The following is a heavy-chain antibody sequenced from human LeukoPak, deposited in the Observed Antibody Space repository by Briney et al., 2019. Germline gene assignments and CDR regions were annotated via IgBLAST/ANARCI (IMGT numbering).Heavy chain of an antibody. V-gene: IGHV3-49*02. CDR3: TRVGPYSGSYYVQGVDY. CDR1: GFTLSLYD. Sequence: QPGASLRLSCAASGFTLSLYDMSWVRQAPGRGLEWVGFIRSKAYGGTTEYAASVKGRFTISRDDSKSIAYLQMNSLKTEDTAVYYCTRVGPYSGSYYVQGVDYWGQGTLVTVSS. CDR2: IRSKAYGGTT. J-gene: IGHJ4*02. D-gene: IGHD1-26*01.